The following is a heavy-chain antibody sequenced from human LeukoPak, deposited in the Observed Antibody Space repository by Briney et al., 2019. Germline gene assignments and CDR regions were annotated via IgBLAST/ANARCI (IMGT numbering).Heavy chain of an antibody. Sequence: ASVKVSCKVSGYTLTELSMHWVRQAPGKGLEWMGGFDPEDGETIYAQKFQGRVTMTEDTSTDTAHMELSSLRSEDTAVYYCATARLVPAAKVYYFDYWGQGTLVTVSS. D-gene: IGHD2-2*01. CDR3: ATARLVPAAKVYYFDY. V-gene: IGHV1-24*01. CDR1: GYTLTELS. J-gene: IGHJ4*02. CDR2: FDPEDGET.